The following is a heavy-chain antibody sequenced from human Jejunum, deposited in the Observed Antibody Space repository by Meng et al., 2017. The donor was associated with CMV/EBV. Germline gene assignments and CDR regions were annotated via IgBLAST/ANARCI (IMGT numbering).Heavy chain of an antibody. Sequence: HRQERGQGLLMPSDTLSLTCTVSGGSINNYYWSWTRQSAGKGLEWIGRFYSSDTYNYHPSLNSRVTMSLDTSKKQFSLILSSVTAADTARYYCARGPGASTREGFDHWGLGTLVTVSS. CDR2: FYSSDTY. D-gene: IGHD1-26*01. J-gene: IGHJ4*02. CDR1: GGSINNYY. CDR3: ARGPGASTREGFDH. V-gene: IGHV4-4*07.